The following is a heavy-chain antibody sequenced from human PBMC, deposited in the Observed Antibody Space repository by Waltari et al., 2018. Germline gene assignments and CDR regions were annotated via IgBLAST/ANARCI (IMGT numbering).Heavy chain of an antibody. CDR3: AKDRSGVDAFDI. CDR1: GFTFSSYA. Sequence: EVQLLESGGGLVQPGGSLRLSCAASGFTFSSYAMSWVRQAPGKGLEWVSAISGSGGSTYYTDSVKGRFTISRDNSKNTLYLQMNSLRAEDTAVYYCAKDRSGVDAFDIWGQGTMVTVSS. J-gene: IGHJ3*02. CDR2: ISGSGGST. V-gene: IGHV3-23*01. D-gene: IGHD2-8*01.